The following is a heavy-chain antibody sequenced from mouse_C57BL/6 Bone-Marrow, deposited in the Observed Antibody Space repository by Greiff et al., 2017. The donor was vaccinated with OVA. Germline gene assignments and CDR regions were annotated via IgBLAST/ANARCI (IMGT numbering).Heavy chain of an antibody. CDR2: IDPENGDT. Sequence: EVQLVESGAELVRPGASVKLSCTASGFNIKDDYMHWVKQRPEQGLEWIGWIDPENGDTEYASKFQGKATITADTSSNTAYLQLSSLTSEDTAVYYCTTIVAFDYWGQGTTLTVSS. CDR1: GFNIKDDY. D-gene: IGHD1-1*01. V-gene: IGHV14-4*01. J-gene: IGHJ2*01. CDR3: TTIVAFDY.